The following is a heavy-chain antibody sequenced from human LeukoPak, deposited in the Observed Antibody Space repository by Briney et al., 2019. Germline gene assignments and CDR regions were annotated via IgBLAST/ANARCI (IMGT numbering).Heavy chain of an antibody. J-gene: IGHJ4*02. CDR1: GGSISGYY. V-gene: IGHV4-59*01. Sequence: SETLSLTCTVSGGSISGYYWSWIRQPPGKGLEWIAYIYDSGSTNYNPSLKSRVTISVDTSKNQFSLQLSSVTAADTAVYYCARRVGGYGYFGYWGQGTLVTVSS. CDR2: IYDSGST. D-gene: IGHD5-12*01. CDR3: ARRVGGYGYFGY.